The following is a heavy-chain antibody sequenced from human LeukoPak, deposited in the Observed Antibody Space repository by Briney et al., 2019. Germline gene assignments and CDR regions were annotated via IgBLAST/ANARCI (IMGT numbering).Heavy chain of an antibody. D-gene: IGHD5-18*01. CDR2: IIPILGIA. J-gene: IGHJ4*02. CDR3: ARDMISYGYDY. Sequence: SVKVSCKASGGTFSSYTISWVRQAPGQGLEWMGRIIPILGIANYAQKFQGRVTITADKSTSTAYMELSSLRSEDTAVYYCARDMISYGYDYWGQGTLVTVSS. V-gene: IGHV1-69*04. CDR1: GGTFSSYT.